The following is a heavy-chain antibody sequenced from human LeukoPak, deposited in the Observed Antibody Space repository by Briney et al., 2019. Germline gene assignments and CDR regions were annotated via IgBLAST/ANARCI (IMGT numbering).Heavy chain of an antibody. CDR3: ARLGLPGYSYGYVDY. V-gene: IGHV1-2*02. J-gene: IGHJ4*02. Sequence: ASVKVSCKASGYTFTGYYMHWVRQAPGQGLEWMGWINPNSGGTNYAQKFQGRVTMTRDTSISTAYMELSRLRSDDTAVYYCARLGLPGYSYGYVDYWGQGTLVTVSS. D-gene: IGHD5-18*01. CDR2: INPNSGGT. CDR1: GYTFTGYY.